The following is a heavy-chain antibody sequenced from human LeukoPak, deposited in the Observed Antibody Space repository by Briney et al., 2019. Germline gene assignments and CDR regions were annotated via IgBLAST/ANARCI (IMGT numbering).Heavy chain of an antibody. CDR1: GFTLSRYE. D-gene: IGHD3-10*01. CDR2: IKEDGSEK. CDR3: ARDTNDPLLWFGEPNWFDP. J-gene: IGHJ5*02. V-gene: IGHV3-7*01. Sequence: VGAPRLSRAAPGFTLSRYEMNCVREAPGEWLECVANIKEDGSEKYYVDSVKGRFTISRDNAKNSLYLQMNSLRAEDTAVYYCARDTNDPLLWFGEPNWFDPWGQGTLVTVSS.